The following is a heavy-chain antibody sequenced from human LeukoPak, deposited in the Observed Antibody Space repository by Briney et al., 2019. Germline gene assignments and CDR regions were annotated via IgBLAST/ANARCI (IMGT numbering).Heavy chain of an antibody. J-gene: IGHJ4*02. V-gene: IGHV4-59*01. CDR2: IYYSGST. D-gene: IGHD3-9*01. Sequence: SETLSLTCTVSGGSISSDYWSWIRQPPGKGLEWIGYIYYSGSTNYNPSLKSRVTISVDTSKNQFSLKLSSVTAADTAVYYCARVGGFTYYDILTGPHFDYWGQGTLVTVSS. CDR3: ARVGGFTYYDILTGPHFDY. CDR1: GGSISSDY.